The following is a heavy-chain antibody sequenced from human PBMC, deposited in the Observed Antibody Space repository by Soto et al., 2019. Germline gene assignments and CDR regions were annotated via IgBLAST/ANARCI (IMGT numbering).Heavy chain of an antibody. J-gene: IGHJ4*02. Sequence: QVQLVQSGAEVKKPGASVKVSCKASGYTFTSYYMHWVRQAPGQGLEWMGIINPSGGSTSYAQKFQGRVTMTRDTSTSTVYMEMSSLRSEDTAVYYCARIAPGDYPFDYWGQGTLVTVSS. CDR2: INPSGGST. CDR1: GYTFTSYY. CDR3: ARIAPGDYPFDY. D-gene: IGHD4-17*01. V-gene: IGHV1-46*01.